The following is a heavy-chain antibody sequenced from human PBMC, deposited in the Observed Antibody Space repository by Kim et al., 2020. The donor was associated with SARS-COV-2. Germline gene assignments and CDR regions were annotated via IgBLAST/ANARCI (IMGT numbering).Heavy chain of an antibody. V-gene: IGHV3-7*01. CDR1: GFIFSNYW. CDR2: VNGDGSEN. J-gene: IGHJ4*02. Sequence: GGSLRLSCAASGFIFSNYWMSWVRQAPGKGLEWVANVNGDGSENRYVDSVKGRFFISRDNARNSLYLQMNSLRDEDTAVYYCARHDDSSSYCLEYWGQGTLVTVSS. CDR3: ARHDDSSSYCLEY. D-gene: IGHD3-16*01.